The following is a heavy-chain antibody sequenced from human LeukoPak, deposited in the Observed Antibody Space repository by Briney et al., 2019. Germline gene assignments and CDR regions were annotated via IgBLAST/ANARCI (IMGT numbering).Heavy chain of an antibody. D-gene: IGHD3-22*01. CDR3: ARGYYYDSSGYHLDY. V-gene: IGHV4-4*02. CDR1: GGSISSSNW. Sequence: KASETLSLTCAVSGGSISSSNWWSWVRQPPGKGLEWIGEIYHSGSTNYNPSLKSRVTISVDKSKNQFSLKLSSVTAADTAVYYCARGYYYDSSGYHLDYWGQGTLVTVSS. J-gene: IGHJ4*02. CDR2: IYHSGST.